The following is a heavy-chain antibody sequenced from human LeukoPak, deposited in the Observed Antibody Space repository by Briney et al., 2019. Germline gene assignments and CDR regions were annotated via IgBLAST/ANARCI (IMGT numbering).Heavy chain of an antibody. CDR1: GGSISSYY. CDR2: IYYSGST. J-gene: IGHJ4*02. D-gene: IGHD4-17*01. CDR3: ARDNDYGDYED. Sequence: SETLSLTCTVSGGSISSYYWSWIRQPPGKGLEWIGYIYYSGSTNYNPSLKSRVTISVDTSKNQFSLKLSSVTAADAAVYYCARDNDYGDYEDWGQGTLVTVSS. V-gene: IGHV4-59*01.